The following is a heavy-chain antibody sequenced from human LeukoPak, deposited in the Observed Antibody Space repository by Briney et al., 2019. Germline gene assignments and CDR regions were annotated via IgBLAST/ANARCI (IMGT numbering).Heavy chain of an antibody. CDR1: GFTFSSYA. J-gene: IGHJ6*02. Sequence: PGRSLRLSCAASGFTFSSYAMHWVRQAPGKGLEWVAVISYDGSNKYYADSVKGRFTISRDNSKNTLYLQMNSLRAEDTAVYYCARDFARRYFDWFHYYYYGMDVWGQGTTVTVSS. V-gene: IGHV3-30*04. CDR2: ISYDGSNK. D-gene: IGHD3-9*01. CDR3: ARDFARRYFDWFHYYYYGMDV.